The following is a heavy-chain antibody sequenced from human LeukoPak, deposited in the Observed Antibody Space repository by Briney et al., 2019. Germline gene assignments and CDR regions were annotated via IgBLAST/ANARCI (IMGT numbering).Heavy chain of an antibody. D-gene: IGHD3-22*01. J-gene: IGHJ6*03. CDR1: GGSISSYY. V-gene: IGHV4-34*01. Sequence: ASETLSLTCTVSGGSISSYYWSWIRQPPGKGLEWIGEINHSGSTNYNPSLKSRVTISVDTSKNQFSLKLSSVTAADRAVYYCARVVAVISYYYMDVWGKGTTVTVSS. CDR2: INHSGST. CDR3: ARVVAVISYYYMDV.